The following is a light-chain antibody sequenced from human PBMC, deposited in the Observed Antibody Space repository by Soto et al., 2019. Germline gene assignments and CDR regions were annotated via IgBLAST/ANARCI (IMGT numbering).Light chain of an antibody. Sequence: DIVMTQSPLSLPVTPGEPASISCRSSQSLLHSSGNNYLDWYVQRPGQSPQLLIYWGTNRASEVPDRFSGSGSGTDFTLKISRVEAEDVGIYYCMQGQQTPITFGQATRLEIK. CDR3: MQGQQTPIT. J-gene: IGKJ5*01. CDR2: WGT. V-gene: IGKV2-28*01. CDR1: QSLLHSSGNNY.